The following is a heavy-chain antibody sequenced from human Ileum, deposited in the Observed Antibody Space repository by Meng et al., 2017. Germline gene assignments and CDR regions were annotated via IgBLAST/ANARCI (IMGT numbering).Heavy chain of an antibody. D-gene: IGHD1-26*01. CDR1: RYTFTNYD. CDR2: INTNTGNP. V-gene: IGHV7-4-1*02. CDR3: ATSGGGFDY. J-gene: IGHJ4*02. Sequence: QVRLVQAGSELKTPGASVKVSCTASRYTFTNYDINCVRQAPGQGLEWMGWINTNTGNPTYAQGFTGRFVFSLDTSVNTAHLQISTLTAEDTAVYYCATSGGGFDYWGQGALVTVSS.